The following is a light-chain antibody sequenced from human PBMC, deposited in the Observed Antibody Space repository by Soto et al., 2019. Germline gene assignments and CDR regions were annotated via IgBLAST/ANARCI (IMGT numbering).Light chain of an antibody. J-gene: IGKJ1*01. CDR1: QSVSSN. Sequence: EIVMTQSPATLSVSPGERATLSCRASQSVSSNLAWYQQKPGQAPRLLIYGASTRATGIPARFSGSGSGTDFTLTISSLQSEDFSLYYYQQYNNWPPWTFGQGTKVELK. CDR3: QQYNNWPPWT. CDR2: GAS. V-gene: IGKV3-15*01.